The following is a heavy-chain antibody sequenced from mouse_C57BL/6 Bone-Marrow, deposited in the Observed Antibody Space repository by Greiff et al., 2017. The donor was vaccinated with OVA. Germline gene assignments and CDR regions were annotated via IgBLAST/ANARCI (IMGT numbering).Heavy chain of an antibody. CDR1: GYSITSGYY. CDR3: ARDWDVYFDY. D-gene: IGHD4-1*01. Sequence: EVKLQESGPGLVKPSQSLSLTCSVTGYSITSGYYWNWIRQFPGNKLEWMGYISYDGSNNYNPSLKNRISITRDTSKNQFFLKLNSVTTEDTATYYCARDWDVYFDYWGQGTTLTVSS. V-gene: IGHV3-6*01. CDR2: ISYDGSN. J-gene: IGHJ2*01.